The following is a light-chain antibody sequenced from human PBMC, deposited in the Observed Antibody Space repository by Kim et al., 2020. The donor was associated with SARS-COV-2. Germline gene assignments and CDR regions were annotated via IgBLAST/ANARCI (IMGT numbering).Light chain of an antibody. CDR2: DVD. CDR3: SSYTRTDTVL. Sequence: SITTSGPGTHRAVGGYKYVSWYRQQPGTAPKLMIYDVDNRPSGVSDRFSGSKSGNTASLTISGLQAEDEGDYYCSSYTRTDTVLFGGGTQLTVL. J-gene: IGLJ2*01. V-gene: IGLV2-14*03. CDR1: HRAVGGYKY.